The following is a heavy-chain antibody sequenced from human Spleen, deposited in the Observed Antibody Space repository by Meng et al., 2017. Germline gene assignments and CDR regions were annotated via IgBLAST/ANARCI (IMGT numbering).Heavy chain of an antibody. CDR3: VRSSAWVRTGFDP. D-gene: IGHD6-25*01. V-gene: IGHV4-39*01. CDR2: IDYSGTT. Sequence: QLQLQESGPGLVKPSETLSLTCTVSGGSIGSNSYHWGWIRQPPGKGLEWVGTIDYSGTTYSNSSLKSRVTISTDTSRNQFFLWLTSVTAADTAVYYCVRSSAWVRTGFDPWGQGTLVTVSS. CDR1: GGSIGSNSYH. J-gene: IGHJ5*02.